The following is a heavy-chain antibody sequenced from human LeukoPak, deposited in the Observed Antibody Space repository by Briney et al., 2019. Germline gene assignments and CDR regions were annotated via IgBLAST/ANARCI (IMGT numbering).Heavy chain of an antibody. CDR1: GFTFSDYY. CDR3: ARELAAAGTMYGY. Sequence: PGGSLRLSCVASGFTFSDYYMSGVRQAPGKGGEWVSYISSSGSTIYYADSVKGRFTISRDNAKNSLYLQMNSLRAEDTAVYYCARELAAAGTMYGYWGQGTLVTVSS. V-gene: IGHV3-11*01. CDR2: ISSSGSTI. D-gene: IGHD6-13*01. J-gene: IGHJ4*02.